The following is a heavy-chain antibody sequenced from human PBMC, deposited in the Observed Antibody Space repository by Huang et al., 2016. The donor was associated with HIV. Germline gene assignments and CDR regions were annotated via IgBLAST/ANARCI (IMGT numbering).Heavy chain of an antibody. D-gene: IGHD2-8*02. CDR2: IHYSGGP. J-gene: IGHJ4*02. V-gene: IGHV4-39*01. CDR3: ARHWWLNSYFDF. CDR1: GASIDSSNYY. Sequence: LQLQASGPGLVKPSETLSLTCTVSGASIDSSNYYWGWIRQPPGKGREWIGSIHYSGGPHYNPALEGRVTISLETSRNQFALKLSSVDATETAVYYCARHWWLNSYFDFWGQGALVTVSS.